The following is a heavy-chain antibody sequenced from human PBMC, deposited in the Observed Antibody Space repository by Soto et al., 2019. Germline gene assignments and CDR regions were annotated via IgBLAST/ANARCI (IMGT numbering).Heavy chain of an antibody. CDR1: GFTFSSYS. Sequence: EVQLVESGGGLVKPGGSLRLSCAASGFTFSSYSMNWVRQAPGKGLEWVSSISSSSSYIYYADSVKGRFTISRDNAKNSLYLQMSSLRAEDTAVYYCARDYYYGSASYGMDVWGQGTTVTVSS. CDR3: ARDYYYGSASYGMDV. V-gene: IGHV3-21*01. D-gene: IGHD3-10*01. J-gene: IGHJ6*02. CDR2: ISSSSSYI.